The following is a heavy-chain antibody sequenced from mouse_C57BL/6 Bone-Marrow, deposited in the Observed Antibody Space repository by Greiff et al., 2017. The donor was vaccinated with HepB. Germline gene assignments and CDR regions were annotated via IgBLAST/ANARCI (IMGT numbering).Heavy chain of an antibody. CDR2: ISSGSSTN. CDR1: GFTFSDYG. V-gene: IGHV5-17*01. J-gene: IGHJ1*03. Sequence: EVKLMESGGGLVKPGGSLKLSCAASGFTFSDYGMHWVRQAPEKGLEWVAYISSGSSTNNYADTVKGRFTISRDNAKNTLFLQLTSLRSEDTAMYYCASDGNSDGYFDVWGTGTTVTVSS. D-gene: IGHD2-1*01. CDR3: ASDGNSDGYFDV.